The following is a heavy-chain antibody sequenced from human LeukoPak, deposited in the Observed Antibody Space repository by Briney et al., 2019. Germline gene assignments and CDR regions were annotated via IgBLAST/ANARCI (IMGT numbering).Heavy chain of an antibody. V-gene: IGHV1-2*02. D-gene: IGHD3-3*01. Sequence: ASVKVSCKASGYTFTGYYMHWVRQAPGQGLEWMGWINPNSGGTNYAQKFQGRVTMTRDTSISTAYMELSRLRSDDTAVYYCARDLEWLYPGGAFDIWGQGKMVTVSS. CDR1: GYTFTGYY. J-gene: IGHJ3*02. CDR2: INPNSGGT. CDR3: ARDLEWLYPGGAFDI.